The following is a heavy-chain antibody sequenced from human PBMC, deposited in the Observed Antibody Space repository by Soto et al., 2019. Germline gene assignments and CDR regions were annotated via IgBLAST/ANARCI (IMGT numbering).Heavy chain of an antibody. D-gene: IGHD6-6*01. CDR3: AGVGLEYSRSSGWFDP. J-gene: IGHJ5*02. Sequence: QVQLVQSGAEVKKPGSSVKVSCKASGGTFSSYAISWVRQAPGQGLEWMGGIIPIFGTANYAQKFQGRVTMTADESTSTAYRELGSLRSENTAVYYCAGVGLEYSRSSGWFDPWGQGTLVTVSS. CDR2: IIPIFGTA. V-gene: IGHV1-69*12. CDR1: GGTFSSYA.